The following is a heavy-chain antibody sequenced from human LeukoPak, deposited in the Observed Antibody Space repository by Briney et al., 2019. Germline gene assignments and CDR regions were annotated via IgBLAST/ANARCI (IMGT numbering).Heavy chain of an antibody. D-gene: IGHD3-10*01. V-gene: IGHV4-4*07. J-gene: IGHJ4*02. Sequence: SETLSLTCTVSGVSISSYYWSWIRQPAGKGLEWIGRIHTSGSTKYNPSLKSRVTMSVDTSKNQFSLKLSSVTAADTAVYYCARDAYYYSSESYVFDYWGQGTLVTVSS. CDR1: GVSISSYY. CDR2: IHTSGST. CDR3: ARDAYYYSSESYVFDY.